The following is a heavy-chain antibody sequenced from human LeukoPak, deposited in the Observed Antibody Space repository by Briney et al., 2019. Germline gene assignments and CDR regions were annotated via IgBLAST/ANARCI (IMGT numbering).Heavy chain of an antibody. J-gene: IGHJ4*02. CDR2: IKSKTDGGTT. CDR3: TTVEGYDSSGYFSVY. V-gene: IGHV3-15*07. CDR1: GFTFSNAW. Sequence: HGGSLRLSCAASGFTFSNAWMNWVRQAPGKGLEWVGRIKSKTDGGTTDYAAPVKGRYTISRDDSKNTLYLQMNSLKTEDTAVYYSTTVEGYDSSGYFSVYWGQGTLVTVSS. D-gene: IGHD3-22*01.